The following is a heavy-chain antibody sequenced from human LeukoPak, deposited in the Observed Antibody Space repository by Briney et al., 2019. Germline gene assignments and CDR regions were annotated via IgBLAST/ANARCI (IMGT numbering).Heavy chain of an antibody. J-gene: IGHJ4*02. V-gene: IGHV4-4*09. CDR1: GGSISGYF. Sequence: SETLSLTCTVSGGSISGYFWSWIRQPPGKGPEWIGYIYSTGTTNYSPSLSSRVTIDTSKNQLSLNLRFVTAADTAVYYCARHAGGISATGTRPFDYWGQGTLVTVSS. CDR2: IYSTGTT. D-gene: IGHD6-13*01. CDR3: ARHAGGISATGTRPFDY.